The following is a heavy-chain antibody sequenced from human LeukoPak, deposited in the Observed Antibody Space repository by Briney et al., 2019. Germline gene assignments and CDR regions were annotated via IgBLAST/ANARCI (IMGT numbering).Heavy chain of an antibody. J-gene: IGHJ4*02. Sequence: ASVKVSCKASGYTFTSYDINWVRQATGQGLEWMGWMNPNSGNTGYAQKFQGRVTMTRDTSTSTVYMELSSLRSEDTAVYYCARDSGERGSGSYLIAYWGREPWSPSPQ. V-gene: IGHV1-8*01. D-gene: IGHD3-10*01. CDR1: GYTFTSYD. CDR2: MNPNSGNT. CDR3: ARDSGERGSGSYLIAY.